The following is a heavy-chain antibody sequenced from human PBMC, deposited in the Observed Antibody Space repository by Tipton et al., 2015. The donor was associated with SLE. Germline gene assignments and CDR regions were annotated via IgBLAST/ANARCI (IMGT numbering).Heavy chain of an antibody. CDR2: IYNTGST. Sequence: TLSLTCTVSGGSISSYYWSWIRQVPGKGLQCIGYIYNTGSTNYNPSLKSRVTISVDRSKNQFSLKLSSVTAADTAMYYCARDNTWFDSWGQGTLVTVSS. CDR1: GGSISSYY. V-gene: IGHV4-4*09. J-gene: IGHJ5*01. CDR3: ARDNTWFDS. D-gene: IGHD1-14*01.